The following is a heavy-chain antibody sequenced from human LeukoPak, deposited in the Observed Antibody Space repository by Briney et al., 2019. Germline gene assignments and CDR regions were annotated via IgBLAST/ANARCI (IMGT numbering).Heavy chain of an antibody. V-gene: IGHV4-59*01. D-gene: IGHD2-21*01. CDR2: IYYSGST. J-gene: IGHJ4*02. Sequence: SETLTLTCTVSGGSISSYYWSWIRQPPGKGLEWIGYIYYSGSTNYNPSLKSRVTISVDTSKNQFSLKLSSVTAADTAVYYCARDVGDSRYWGQGTLVTVSS. CDR3: ARDVGDSRY. CDR1: GGSISSYY.